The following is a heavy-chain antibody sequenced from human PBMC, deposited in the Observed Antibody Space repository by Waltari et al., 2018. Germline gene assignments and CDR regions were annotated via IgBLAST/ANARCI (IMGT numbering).Heavy chain of an antibody. Sequence: QVQLQQWGAGLLKPSETLSLTCVVYGGSFSGSYWSWIRQPPGKGLEWIGAINHSGSTNYNASLKSRVTILGDTSKNQFSLKLSSVSAADTAVYYCARGQWQPRFDPWGQGTLVTVSS. CDR1: GGSFSGSY. J-gene: IGHJ5*02. V-gene: IGHV4-34*01. CDR3: ARGQWQPRFDP. CDR2: INHSGST. D-gene: IGHD6-19*01.